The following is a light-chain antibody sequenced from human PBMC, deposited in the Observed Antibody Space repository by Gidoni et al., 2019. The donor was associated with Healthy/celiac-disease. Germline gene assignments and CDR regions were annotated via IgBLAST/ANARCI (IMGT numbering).Light chain of an antibody. CDR3: QQSYSTLWT. Sequence: DIQMTQSPSSLSASVGDRVTITCRASQSISSYLNWYQQKPGKAPKLLIYAASSLQSGVPSRFSGSGSGTDFTLTSSSLQPEEFATYYCQQSYSTLWTFGQGTKVEIK. CDR1: QSISSY. J-gene: IGKJ1*01. V-gene: IGKV1-39*01. CDR2: AAS.